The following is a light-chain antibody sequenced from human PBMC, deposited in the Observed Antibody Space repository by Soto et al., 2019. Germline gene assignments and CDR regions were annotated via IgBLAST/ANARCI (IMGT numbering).Light chain of an antibody. V-gene: IGKV3-20*01. J-gene: IGKJ1*01. Sequence: EIVLTQSPGTLSLSPGERGTLSCRASQSVSSSYLAWYQQNPGQAPRHLIYGASSRATGIPNRFSGSGSGADFTLTISRLEPEDFAVYYCQHYGNSARTFGQGTKVEIK. CDR1: QSVSSSY. CDR3: QHYGNSART. CDR2: GAS.